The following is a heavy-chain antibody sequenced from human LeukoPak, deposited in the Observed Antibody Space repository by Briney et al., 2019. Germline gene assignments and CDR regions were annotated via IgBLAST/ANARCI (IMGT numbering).Heavy chain of an antibody. V-gene: IGHV1-18*01. CDR2: ISAYNGNT. J-gene: IGHJ5*02. CDR3: ATVGGGRYCSGGSCYGWFDP. CDR1: GYTFTSYG. D-gene: IGHD2-15*01. Sequence: EASVKVSCKASGYTFTSYGISWVRQAPGQGLEWMGWISAYNGNTNYAQKLQGRVTMTTDTSTSTAYMELRSLRSDDTAVYYCATVGGGRYCSGGSCYGWFDPWGQGTLVTVSS.